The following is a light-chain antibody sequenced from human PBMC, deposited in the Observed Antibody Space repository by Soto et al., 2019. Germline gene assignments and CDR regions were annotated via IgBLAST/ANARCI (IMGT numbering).Light chain of an antibody. Sequence: IMMTHSPATLSVSPGETATLSFRARRTIMNNLAWYKQQPGQAPRLLIYGAINRATGIPARFSGSGSGTDFTLTISSLEPEDFGIYYCQQRSKWVTFGRGTNVEIK. CDR2: GAI. CDR1: RTIMNN. V-gene: IGKV3-11*01. CDR3: QQRSKWVT. J-gene: IGKJ4*01.